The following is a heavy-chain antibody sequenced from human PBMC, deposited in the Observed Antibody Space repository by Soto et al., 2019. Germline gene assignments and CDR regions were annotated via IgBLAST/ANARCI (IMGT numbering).Heavy chain of an antibody. D-gene: IGHD6-6*01. J-gene: IGHJ5*02. Sequence: QMQLVQSGPEVRKPGTSVKVSCKASGFTFTSSAMQWVRQARGQRLEWIGWIVVGSGNTNYAQKFQERVTITRDMSTSTAYMELSSRRSEDTAVYYCAADDNPRPGHNWFDHWGQGTLVNVSS. V-gene: IGHV1-58*02. CDR2: IVVGSGNT. CDR3: AADDNPRPGHNWFDH. CDR1: GFTFTSSA.